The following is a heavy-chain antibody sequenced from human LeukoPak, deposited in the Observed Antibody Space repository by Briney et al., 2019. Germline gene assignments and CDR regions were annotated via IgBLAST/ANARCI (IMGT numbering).Heavy chain of an antibody. CDR3: ARDSAADY. CDR2: IRYDGSNK. CDR1: GFTFSSYG. Sequence: PGGSLRLSCAASGFTFSSYGLHWVRQAPGKGLEWVAFIRYDGSNKYYADSVKGRFTISRDNAKNSLYLQMSSLRAEDTAVYYCARDSAADYWGQGTLVTVSS. J-gene: IGHJ4*02. V-gene: IGHV3-30*02.